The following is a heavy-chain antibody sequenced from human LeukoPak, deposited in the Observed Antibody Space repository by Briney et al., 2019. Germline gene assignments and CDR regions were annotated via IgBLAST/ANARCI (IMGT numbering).Heavy chain of an antibody. D-gene: IGHD6-13*01. CDR1: GYTFAAYY. J-gene: IGHJ4*02. V-gene: IGHV1-2*02. CDR2: IRPNSGGT. Sequence: ASVKVSCKASGYTFAAYYMYWVRQAPGQGLEWMGWIRPNSGGTNYTQKFQGRVTMTRDTSINTACMELSRLTSDDTAVYYCARFSSSSYYFDYWGQGTLVTVSS. CDR3: ARFSSSSYYFDY.